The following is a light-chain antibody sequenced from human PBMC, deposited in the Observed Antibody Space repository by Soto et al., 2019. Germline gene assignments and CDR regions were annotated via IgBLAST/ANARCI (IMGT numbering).Light chain of an antibody. V-gene: IGKV3-20*01. Sequence: VLTQSPCTLSLSPGERATISCRAPPSISRYYLDCYKHKPGQAPRLLMNGASSRATGIPHRFSGSGSGTACTLTISSLEPEDCGVYYWQQSGGSPPYTSGQGTRLEIK. J-gene: IGKJ2*01. CDR2: GAS. CDR1: PSISRYY. CDR3: QQSGGSPPYT.